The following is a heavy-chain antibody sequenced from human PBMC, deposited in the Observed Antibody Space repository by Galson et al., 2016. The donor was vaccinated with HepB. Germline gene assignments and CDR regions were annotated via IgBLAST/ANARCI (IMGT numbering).Heavy chain of an antibody. Sequence: SVKVSCKASGYTFTSYTIHWVRQAPGQRLEWMGWINAGNDNTKYSQKLQGRVTITRDTSASTAYMELSSLRSEDTAVYYCAREAGVRGSYYYNPPDYRGQGTLVTVSS. D-gene: IGHD1-26*01. V-gene: IGHV1-3*01. CDR2: INAGNDNT. CDR1: GYTFTSYT. J-gene: IGHJ4*02. CDR3: AREAGVRGSYYYNPPDY.